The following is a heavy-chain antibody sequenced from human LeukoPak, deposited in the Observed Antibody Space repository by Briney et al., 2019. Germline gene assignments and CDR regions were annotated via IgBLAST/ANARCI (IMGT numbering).Heavy chain of an antibody. D-gene: IGHD2-15*01. CDR1: GFTFSSYG. V-gene: IGHV3-30*18. Sequence: GGSLRLSCAASGFTFSSYGMHWVRQAPGKGLEWVAVISYDGSNKYYADSVKGRFTISRDNSKNTLYLQMNSMRAEDTAVYYCAKDRVGYCSGGSCYSEAYWFDPWGQGTLVTVSS. J-gene: IGHJ5*02. CDR2: ISYDGSNK. CDR3: AKDRVGYCSGGSCYSEAYWFDP.